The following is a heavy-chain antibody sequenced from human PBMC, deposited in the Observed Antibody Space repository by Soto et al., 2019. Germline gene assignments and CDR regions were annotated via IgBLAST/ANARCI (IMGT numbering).Heavy chain of an antibody. J-gene: IGHJ3*02. CDR2: INPSGGST. CDR1: GYTFTSYY. Sequence: GASVKVSCKASGYTFTSYYMHWVRQAPGQGLEWMGIINPSGGSTSYAQKFQGRVTMTRDTSTSTVYMELSSLRSEDTAVYYCARSAEIIAAAKDDAFDIWGQGTMVTV. D-gene: IGHD6-13*01. CDR3: ARSAEIIAAAKDDAFDI. V-gene: IGHV1-46*01.